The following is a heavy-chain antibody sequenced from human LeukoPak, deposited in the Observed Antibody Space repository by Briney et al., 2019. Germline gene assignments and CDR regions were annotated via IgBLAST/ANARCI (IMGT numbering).Heavy chain of an antibody. V-gene: IGHV5-51*01. CDR3: ARQDAGSFDV. J-gene: IGHJ3*01. CDR2: IYPGDSDT. CDR1: GXSFTSYW. Sequence: GESLKISCEASGXSFTSYWIAWVRQMPGKGLEWMGIIYPGDSDTRYSPSFQGQVTISADKSISTAYLQWSSLKASDTAIYYCARQDAGSFDVWGQGTKVTVSP.